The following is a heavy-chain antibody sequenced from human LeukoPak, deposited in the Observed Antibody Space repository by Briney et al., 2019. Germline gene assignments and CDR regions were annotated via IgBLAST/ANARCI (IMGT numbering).Heavy chain of an antibody. J-gene: IGHJ6*02. CDR2: FNPKSGDT. Sequence: ASVKVSCKASGYIFTGYHMHWVRQAPGQGLEWMGRFNPKSGDTNYGQKFKGRVTMTRDTSISTAYMEVSRLKSDDTAVYYCARVKIVQLSGDLSLFHGMDVWGRGTTVTVSS. D-gene: IGHD3-16*02. V-gene: IGHV1-2*06. CDR3: ARVKIVQLSGDLSLFHGMDV. CDR1: GYIFTGYH.